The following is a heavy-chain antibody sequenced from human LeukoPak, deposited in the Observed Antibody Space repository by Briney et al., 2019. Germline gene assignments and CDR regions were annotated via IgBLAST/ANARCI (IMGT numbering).Heavy chain of an antibody. D-gene: IGHD1-26*01. CDR3: ARLRRGSINAFDI. J-gene: IGHJ3*02. V-gene: IGHV3-66*02. Sequence: QPGGSLRLSCAASGFTVSSNYVSWVRQAPGKGLEWVSVIYTGGSTYYGDSVKGRFTISRDNSKNTLYLQMNSLRAEDTAVYYCARLRRGSINAFDIWGQGTMVTVSS. CDR1: GFTVSSNY. CDR2: IYTGGST.